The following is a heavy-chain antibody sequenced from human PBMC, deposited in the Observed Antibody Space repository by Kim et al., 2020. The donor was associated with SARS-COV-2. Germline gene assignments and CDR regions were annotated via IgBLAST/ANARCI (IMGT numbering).Heavy chain of an antibody. J-gene: IGHJ4*02. V-gene: IGHV4-34*01. Sequence: PSLKSRVTISVDTSKNQFSLNLSSVTAADTAVYYCARGIPLYTSSYYFDYWGQGTLVTVSS. D-gene: IGHD1-20*01. CDR3: ARGIPLYTSSYYFDY.